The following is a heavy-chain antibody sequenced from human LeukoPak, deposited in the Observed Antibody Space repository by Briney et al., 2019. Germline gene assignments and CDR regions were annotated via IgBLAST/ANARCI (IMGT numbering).Heavy chain of an antibody. CDR2: IRSKANSYAT. D-gene: IGHD1-1*01. CDR3: TRPSSTTGMTFWFDP. J-gene: IGHJ5*02. CDR1: GFTFSGSA. Sequence: GGSLRLSCAASGFTFSGSAMHWVRQASGKGLEWVGRIRSKANSYATAYAASVKGRFTISRDDSKNTAYLQMNSLKTEDTAVYYCTRPSSTTGMTFWFDPWDQGTLVTVSS. V-gene: IGHV3-73*01.